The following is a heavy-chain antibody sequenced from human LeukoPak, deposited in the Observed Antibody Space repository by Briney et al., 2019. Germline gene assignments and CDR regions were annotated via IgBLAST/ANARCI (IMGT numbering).Heavy chain of an antibody. CDR2: IRYDGSDK. V-gene: IGHV3-30*02. Sequence: GGSLRLSCSAAGFTFNTYGMHWVRQAPGKGLEWVAFIRYDGSDKYYADSVKGRFTISRDNSKNTVYLQMDSLRAEDTAVYYCANLSRGELLGLXXQGXLVTVSS. J-gene: IGHJ5*02. CDR1: GFTFNTYG. CDR3: ANLSRGELLGL. D-gene: IGHD1-26*01.